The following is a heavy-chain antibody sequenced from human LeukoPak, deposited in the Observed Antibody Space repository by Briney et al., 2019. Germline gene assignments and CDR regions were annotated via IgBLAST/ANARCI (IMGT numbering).Heavy chain of an antibody. CDR1: GGSLTGYF. D-gene: IGHD2-8*02. V-gene: IGHV4-30-2*01. Sequence: SETLSLTCTVSGGSLTGYFWSWIRQPPGKGLEWIGYIYHSGSTYYNPSLKSRVTISVDRSKNQFSLKLSSVTAADTAVYYCARAPGLVPFDYWGQGTLVTVSS. CDR3: ARAPGLVPFDY. J-gene: IGHJ4*02. CDR2: IYHSGST.